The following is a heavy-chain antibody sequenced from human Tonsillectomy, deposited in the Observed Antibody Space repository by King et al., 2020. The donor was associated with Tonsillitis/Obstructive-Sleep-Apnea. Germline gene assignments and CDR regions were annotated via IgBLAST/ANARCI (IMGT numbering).Heavy chain of an antibody. J-gene: IGHJ4*02. CDR1: GGSINSYDYY. V-gene: IGHV4-31*03. Sequence: QLQESGPGLVRPAQTLSLTCTLSGGSINSYDYYWRWIRQHPGKGLEWIGYINYRGTTYSNPSLKSRLTISIDTSKNQFSLNLTSVTAADTAVYYCAREYNSYYDNWGQGTLVTVSS. D-gene: IGHD3-10*01. CDR2: INYRGTT. CDR3: AREYNSYYDN.